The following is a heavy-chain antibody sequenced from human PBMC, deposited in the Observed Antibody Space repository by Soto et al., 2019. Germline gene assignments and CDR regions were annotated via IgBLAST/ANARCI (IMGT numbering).Heavy chain of an antibody. CDR3: ARQIYDSDTGPNFQYYFDS. J-gene: IGHJ4*02. CDR2: VDLSDSQT. V-gene: IGHV5-10-1*01. CDR1: GYSFAGYW. D-gene: IGHD3-22*01. Sequence: GESLKISCKGSGYSFAGYWITWVRQQPGKGLEWMGRVDLSDSQTYYSPSFRGHVTISVTKSITTVFLQWSSLRASDTAMYYCARQIYDSDTGPNFQYYFDSWGQGTPVTVSS.